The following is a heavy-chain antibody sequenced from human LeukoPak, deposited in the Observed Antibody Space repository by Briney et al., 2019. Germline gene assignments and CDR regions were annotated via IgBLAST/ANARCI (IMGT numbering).Heavy chain of an antibody. CDR1: GFTFSSYA. V-gene: IGHV3-30-3*02. J-gene: IGHJ3*02. CDR3: AKTLRAYSSSWYEAFDI. CDR2: ISYDGSNK. Sequence: GRSLRLSCAASGFTFSSYAMHWVRQAPGKGLEWVAVISYDGSNKYYADSVKGRFTISRDNSKNTLYLQMNSLRAEDTAVYYCAKTLRAYSSSWYEAFDIWGQGTMVTVSS. D-gene: IGHD6-13*01.